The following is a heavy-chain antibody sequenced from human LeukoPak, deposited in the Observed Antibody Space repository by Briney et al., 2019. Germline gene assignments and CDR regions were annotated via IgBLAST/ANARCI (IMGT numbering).Heavy chain of an antibody. J-gene: IGHJ4*02. CDR2: IHHDGRI. CDR3: ARANYDFWSGDPEGFDY. CDR1: GGSIDSTNW. D-gene: IGHD3-3*01. Sequence: SETLSLTCDVSGGSIDSTNWWNWVRQPPGKGLEWIGEIHHDGRINYNPSLKSRVTLSVDKSKNQFSLKLSSVTAADTAVYYCARANYDFWSGDPEGFDYWGQGTLVTVSS. V-gene: IGHV4/OR15-8*01.